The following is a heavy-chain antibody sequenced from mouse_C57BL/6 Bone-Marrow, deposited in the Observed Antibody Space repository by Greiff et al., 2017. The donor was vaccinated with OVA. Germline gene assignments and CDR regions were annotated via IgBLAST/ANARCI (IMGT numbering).Heavy chain of an antibody. Sequence: DVQLQESGGGLVKPGGSLKLSCAASGFTFSDYGMHWVRQAPEKGLEWVAYISSGSSTIYYADTVKGRFTISRDNAKNTLFLQMTSLRSEDTAMYYCASYGNYVAYAMDYWGQGTSVTVSS. V-gene: IGHV5-17*01. CDR2: ISSGSSTI. D-gene: IGHD2-1*01. CDR1: GFTFSDYG. CDR3: ASYGNYVAYAMDY. J-gene: IGHJ4*01.